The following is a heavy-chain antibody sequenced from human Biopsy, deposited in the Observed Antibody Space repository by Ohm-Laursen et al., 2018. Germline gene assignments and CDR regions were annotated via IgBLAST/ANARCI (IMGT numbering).Heavy chain of an antibody. CDR1: GGTFSSFG. D-gene: IGHD1-1*01. V-gene: IGHV1-69*13. Sequence: VPSVTASRKASGGTFSSFGTGWGRQAPGQGLGWMGEINSMFGTTNTAQTFQGRVTITADESTSTAYIEVSSLRSEDTAVYYCVERGVERGRPLAYWGQGTLVTVSS. CDR2: INSMFGTT. J-gene: IGHJ4*02. CDR3: VERGVERGRPLAY.